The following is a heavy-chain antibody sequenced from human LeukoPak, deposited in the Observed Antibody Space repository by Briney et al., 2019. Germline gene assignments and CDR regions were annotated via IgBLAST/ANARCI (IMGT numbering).Heavy chain of an antibody. CDR1: GFTFSSYG. J-gene: IGHJ2*01. Sequence: PGGSLRLSCAASGFTFSSYGMSWVRQAPGKGLEWVSAISGSGGSTYYADSVKGRFTISRDNSKNTLYLQMNSLRAGDTAVYYCARSQVNYYDSSGYGSDWYFDLWGRGTLVTVSS. CDR2: ISGSGGST. D-gene: IGHD3-22*01. CDR3: ARSQVNYYDSSGYGSDWYFDL. V-gene: IGHV3-23*01.